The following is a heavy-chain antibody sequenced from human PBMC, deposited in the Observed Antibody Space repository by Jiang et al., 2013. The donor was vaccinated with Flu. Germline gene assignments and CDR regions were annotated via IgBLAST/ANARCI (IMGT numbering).Heavy chain of an antibody. J-gene: IGHJ5*02. V-gene: IGHV4-39*01. CDR3: ARQLGEVVPSWGWFDP. CDR1: GGSISSSSYY. D-gene: IGHD2-2*01. Sequence: GPGLVKPSETLSLTCSVSGGSISSSSYYWGCIRQSPGKGLEWIGSIHYSGTTFYNPSLKSRVAISIDMSKNQFSLKLNSVTAADTAVYYCARQLGEVVPSWGWFDPWGQGTLVTVPS. CDR2: IHYSGTT.